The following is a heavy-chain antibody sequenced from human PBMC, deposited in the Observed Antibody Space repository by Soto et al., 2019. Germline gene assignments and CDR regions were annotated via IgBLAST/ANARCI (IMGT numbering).Heavy chain of an antibody. Sequence: PSDTLSLTCIVSGGSINSYYWSWIRQSAGKGLEWIGRISSTGTTNYNPSFKSRVTMSVDTPKNHFSLKLTSVTAADTAVYYCARDPHYYDDSGSFVWGQGTLVTVS. V-gene: IGHV4-4*07. CDR2: ISSTGTT. CDR3: ARDPHYYDDSGSFV. J-gene: IGHJ4*02. CDR1: GGSINSYY. D-gene: IGHD3-22*01.